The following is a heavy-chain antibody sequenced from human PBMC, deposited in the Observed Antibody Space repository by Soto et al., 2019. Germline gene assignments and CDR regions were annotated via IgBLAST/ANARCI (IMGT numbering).Heavy chain of an antibody. Sequence: GGSLRLSCAASEFSSSSYAMHWIRHATGKGLEWVAVISFDGNIIHYADSVKGRFILPRDNSKNTLYLQMHCLSGEDTAVYYCARTFDTITYYFDYWGQGTLVTVSS. CDR1: EFSSSSYA. CDR2: ISFDGNII. J-gene: IGHJ4*02. V-gene: IGHV3-30-3*01. CDR3: ARTFDTITYYFDY. D-gene: IGHD3-9*01.